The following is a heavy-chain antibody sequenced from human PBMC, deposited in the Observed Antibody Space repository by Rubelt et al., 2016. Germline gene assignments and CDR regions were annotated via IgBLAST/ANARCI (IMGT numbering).Heavy chain of an antibody. V-gene: IGHV3-30*04. CDR1: GFTFTSYA. CDR3: ATAPAGTVYYGMDV. D-gene: IGHD6-13*01. CDR2: ISYDRNNK. Sequence: VQLVESGGDLVQPGRSLRLSCVASGFTFTSYAIHWVRQAPGKGLEWVAVISYDRNNKYYAESVKGRFTISRNNSKNTGDLQMNGLGSEDTAVYYCATAPAGTVYYGMDVWGQGTTVTVSS. J-gene: IGHJ6*02.